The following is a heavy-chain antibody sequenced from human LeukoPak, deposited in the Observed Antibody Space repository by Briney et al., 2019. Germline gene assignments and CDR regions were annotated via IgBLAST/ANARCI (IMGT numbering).Heavy chain of an antibody. J-gene: IGHJ4*02. CDR2: IIPIFGTA. Sequence: GASVKVSCKASGGTFSSYAISWARQAPGQGLEWMGGIIPIFGTANYAQKFQGRVTITADESTSTAYMELSSLRSEDTAVYYCARDPGAAAGRGTGFDYWGQGTLVTVSS. D-gene: IGHD6-13*01. CDR1: GGTFSSYA. V-gene: IGHV1-69*13. CDR3: ARDPGAAAGRGTGFDY.